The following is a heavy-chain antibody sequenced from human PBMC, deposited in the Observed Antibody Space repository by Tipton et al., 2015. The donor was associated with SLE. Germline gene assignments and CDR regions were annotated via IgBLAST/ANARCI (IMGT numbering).Heavy chain of an antibody. CDR2: IYYSGGT. Sequence: TLSLTCTVSGGSISSGGYYWSWIRQHPGKGLEWIGSIYYSGGTYYNPSLKSRVTISVDTSKNQFSLKLSSVTAADTAVYYCARRGCSGGSCYSPFDYWGQGTLVTVSS. V-gene: IGHV4-39*07. CDR3: ARRGCSGGSCYSPFDY. J-gene: IGHJ4*02. D-gene: IGHD2-15*01. CDR1: GGSISSGGYY.